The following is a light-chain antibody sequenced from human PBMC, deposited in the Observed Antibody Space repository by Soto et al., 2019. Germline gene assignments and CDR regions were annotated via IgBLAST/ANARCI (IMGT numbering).Light chain of an antibody. V-gene: IGLV2-14*01. CDR1: SSDVGGYNS. CDR3: SSYTTITSLYV. Sequence: QSALTQPASVSGSPGQSITISCTGTSSDVGGYNSVSWYQHHPGKAPKLMIYEVSNRPSGVSNRFSGSKSGNTASLTISGLQAEDEADYYCSSYTTITSLYVCGTGTKLTVL. J-gene: IGLJ1*01. CDR2: EVS.